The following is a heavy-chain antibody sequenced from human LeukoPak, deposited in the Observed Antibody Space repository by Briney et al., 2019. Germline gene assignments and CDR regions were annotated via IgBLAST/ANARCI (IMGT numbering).Heavy chain of an antibody. J-gene: IGHJ4*02. V-gene: IGHV3-23*01. Sequence: GGSLRLSCAASGFTFSTYAMSWVRQAPGKGLEWVSSISGSGGSTYCADSVKGRFTISRDNSKNTLFLQMNSLRTEDTAFYYCARENHGELYFDSWGQGTLVTVSS. CDR3: ARENHGELYFDS. CDR2: ISGSGGST. D-gene: IGHD4-17*01. CDR1: GFTFSTYA.